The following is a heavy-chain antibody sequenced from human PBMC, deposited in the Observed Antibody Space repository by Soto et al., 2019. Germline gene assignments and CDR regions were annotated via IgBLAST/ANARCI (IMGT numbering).Heavy chain of an antibody. Sequence: SETLSLTCSVSGGSIHTYYWNWIRQPPGKGLEWIGYVYYTGSTKYNPSLTTRANISVDTHKKKLSLRPSSVKPADTAASYSARGRYYDSTLHNDALDVWGRGTMVTV. CDR3: ARGRYYDSTLHNDALDV. CDR2: VYYTGST. V-gene: IGHV4-59*01. CDR1: GGSIHTYY. J-gene: IGHJ3*01. D-gene: IGHD3-22*01.